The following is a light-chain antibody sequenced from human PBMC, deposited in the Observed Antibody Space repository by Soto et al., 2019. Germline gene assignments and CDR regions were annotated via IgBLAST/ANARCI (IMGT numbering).Light chain of an antibody. Sequence: DIVMTQSPDSLAVSLGERATINCKSSQRVLYSSNNKNYLAWYQQKPGQPPKLLIYWASTRESGVPDRFSGSGSGTDFTLTISSLQAEDVEVYYCQQYYSTRLTFGQGTKVEIK. CDR3: QQYYSTRLT. V-gene: IGKV4-1*01. CDR2: WAS. CDR1: QRVLYSSNNKNY. J-gene: IGKJ1*01.